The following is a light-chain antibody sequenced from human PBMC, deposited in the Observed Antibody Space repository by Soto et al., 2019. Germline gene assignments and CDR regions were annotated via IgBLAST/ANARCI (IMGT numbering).Light chain of an antibody. CDR3: QQYSRAPIP. V-gene: IGKV3-20*01. CDR2: TAS. Sequence: EIVVTQSPGTLSLSPGEGATLAFGASQSVSRNYLAWYQQKPGQAPRLLIYTASRRATGIPDRFSGSGSGTDFTLTISRLEPEDSAVYYCQQYSRAPIPFGQGTRLAI. J-gene: IGKJ5*01. CDR1: QSVSRNY.